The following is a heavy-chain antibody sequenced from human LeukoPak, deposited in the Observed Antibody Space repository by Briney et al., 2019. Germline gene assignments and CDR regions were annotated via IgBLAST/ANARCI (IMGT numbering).Heavy chain of an antibody. J-gene: IGHJ5*02. CDR3: ARDWRYYESSGYYH. CDR1: GFTFSIYY. CDR2: ISSSGSTI. Sequence: PGGSLRPSCAASGFTFSIYYMSWVRQAPGKGLEWVSYISSSGSTIYYADSVKGRFTISRDNAKNSLYLQMNSLRAEDTAVYCCARDWRYYESSGYYHWGQGTLVTVSS. V-gene: IGHV3-11*01. D-gene: IGHD3-22*01.